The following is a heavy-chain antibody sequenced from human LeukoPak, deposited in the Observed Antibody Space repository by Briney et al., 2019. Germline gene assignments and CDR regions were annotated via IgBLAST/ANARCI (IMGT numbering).Heavy chain of an antibody. J-gene: IGHJ4*02. Sequence: GGSLRLSCAASGFTFKNYWMGWVRQAPGKGLEWVANTKPDGSAEYYADSVRGRFTASRDNANNLLYLQMNRLRAEDTAVYYCARDGGLHTNFDYWGQGTLLTVSS. CDR1: GFTFKNYW. CDR2: TKPDGSAE. D-gene: IGHD2-15*01. V-gene: IGHV3-7*01. CDR3: ARDGGLHTNFDY.